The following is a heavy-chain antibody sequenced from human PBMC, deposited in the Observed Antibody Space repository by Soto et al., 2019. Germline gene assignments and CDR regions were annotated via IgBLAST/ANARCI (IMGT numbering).Heavy chain of an antibody. CDR1: GFTFSRYS. Sequence: GGSLRLSCAASGFTFSRYSMNWVRQAPGKGLEWVSSISSTTNYIYYGDSMKGRFTISRDNAKNSLYLEMNSLRAEDTAVYYCARESEDLTSNFDYWGQGTLVTVS. V-gene: IGHV3-21*06. CDR3: ARESEDLTSNFDY. J-gene: IGHJ4*02. CDR2: ISSTTNYI.